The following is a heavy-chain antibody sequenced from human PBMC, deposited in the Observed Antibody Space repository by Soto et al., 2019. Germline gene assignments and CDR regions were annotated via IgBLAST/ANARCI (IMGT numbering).Heavy chain of an antibody. J-gene: IGHJ6*02. CDR3: ARAIAVPRSDYYYYGMDV. Sequence: LSLTCTVSGGSISSYYWSWIRQPPGKGLEWIGYIYYSGSTNYNPSLKSRVTISVDTSKNQFSLKLSSVTAADTAVYYCARAIAVPRSDYYYYGMDVWGQGTTVTVSS. V-gene: IGHV4-59*01. CDR1: GGSISSYY. D-gene: IGHD6-19*01. CDR2: IYYSGST.